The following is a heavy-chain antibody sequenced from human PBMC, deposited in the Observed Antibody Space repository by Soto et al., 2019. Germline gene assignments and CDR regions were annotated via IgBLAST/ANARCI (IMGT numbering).Heavy chain of an antibody. D-gene: IGHD3-22*01. CDR3: AKDAPYYYDSSGYYGPFDY. V-gene: IGHV3-30*18. Sequence: LRLSCAASGFTFSSYGIHWVRQAPGKGLEWVALISYDGSNKYYADSVKGRFTISRDNSKNTLYLQMNSLRAEDTAMYYCAKDAPYYYDSSGYYGPFDYWGQGTLVTVSS. CDR1: GFTFSSYG. J-gene: IGHJ4*02. CDR2: ISYDGSNK.